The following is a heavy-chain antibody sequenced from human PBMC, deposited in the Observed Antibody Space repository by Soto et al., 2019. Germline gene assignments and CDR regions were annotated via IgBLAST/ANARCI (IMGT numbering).Heavy chain of an antibody. CDR3: ARDGYESSGWYLTLDY. D-gene: IGHD6-19*01. J-gene: IGHJ4*02. CDR1: GGTFSSYA. CDR2: IIPIFGTA. Sequence: SVKVSCKASGGTFSSYAISWVRQAPGQGLEWMGGIIPIFGTANYAQKFQGRVTITADESTSTAYMELSSLRSEDTAVYYCARDGYESSGWYLTLDYWGQGTLVTVSS. V-gene: IGHV1-69*13.